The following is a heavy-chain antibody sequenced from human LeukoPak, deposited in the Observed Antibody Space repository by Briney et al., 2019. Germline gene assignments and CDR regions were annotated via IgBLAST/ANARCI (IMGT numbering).Heavy chain of an antibody. J-gene: IGHJ6*03. Sequence: SETLSLTCTVSGGSISSGSYYWSWIRQPAGKGLEWIGRIYTSGSTNYNPPLKSRVTISVDTSKNQFSLKLSSVTAADTAVYYCARDGAYGSGKRNYYYYYMDVWGKGTTVTISS. D-gene: IGHD3-10*01. V-gene: IGHV4-61*02. CDR2: IYTSGST. CDR3: ARDGAYGSGKRNYYYYYMDV. CDR1: GGSISSGSYY.